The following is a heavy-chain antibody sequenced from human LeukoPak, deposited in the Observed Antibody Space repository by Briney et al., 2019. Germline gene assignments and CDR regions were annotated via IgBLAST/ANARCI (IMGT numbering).Heavy chain of an antibody. V-gene: IGHV3-66*01. CDR1: GFTVSSNY. Sequence: GGSMRLSRAASGFTVSSNYMSCVRQAPGKGLEWVSVIYSGGSTYYADSVKGRFTISRDNSKNTLYLQMNSLRAEDTAVYYCASCSSGWPYYYYYGMDVWGQGTTVTVSS. D-gene: IGHD6-19*01. CDR3: ASCSSGWPYYYYYGMDV. CDR2: IYSGGST. J-gene: IGHJ6*02.